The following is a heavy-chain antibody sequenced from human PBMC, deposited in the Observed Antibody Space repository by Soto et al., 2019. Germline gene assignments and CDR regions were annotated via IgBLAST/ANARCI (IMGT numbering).Heavy chain of an antibody. CDR1: GGSISSYY. CDR3: ARRLYKGSRYFDY. CDR2: IYYSGST. D-gene: IGHD3-16*02. Sequence: SETLSLTCTVSGGSISSYYWSWIRQPPGKGLEWIGYIYYSGSTNYNPSLKSRVTISVDTSKNQFSLKLSSVTAADTAVYYCARRLYKGSRYFDYWGQGTLVTAPQ. J-gene: IGHJ4*02. V-gene: IGHV4-59*01.